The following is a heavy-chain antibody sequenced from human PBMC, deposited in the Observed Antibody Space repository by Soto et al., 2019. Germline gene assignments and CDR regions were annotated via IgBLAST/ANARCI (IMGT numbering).Heavy chain of an antibody. CDR2: MSYDGSNK. CDR1: GFTFSSYA. V-gene: IGHV3-30-3*01. Sequence: QVQLVESGGGVVQPGRSLRLSCAASGFTFSSYAMHWVRRAPGKGLEWMAVMSYDGSNKYYADSVKGRFNISRDNSKNTLYLQMTSLRPEDTDLYDGARDWGAYWGQGTLVIVSS. CDR3: ARDWGAY. J-gene: IGHJ4*02. D-gene: IGHD3-16*01.